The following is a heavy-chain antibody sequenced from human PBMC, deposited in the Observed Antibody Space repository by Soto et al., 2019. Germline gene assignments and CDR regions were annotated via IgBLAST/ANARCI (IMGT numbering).Heavy chain of an antibody. CDR1: GFTFSNFG. CDR2: ISYDGSGT. D-gene: IGHD3-3*02. J-gene: IGHJ3*02. V-gene: IGHV3-30*18. CDR3: AKDLFGCLEWLLPDDGFHI. Sequence: QVQLVESGGGVVQPGRSLRLSCAGSGFTFSNFGMHWVRQAPGKGLEWVAVISYDGSGTYYPDSVKGRFTISRDNSNNTVYMQMNSLRDADTAVYYCAKDLFGCLEWLLPDDGFHIWGQGTMVTVSS.